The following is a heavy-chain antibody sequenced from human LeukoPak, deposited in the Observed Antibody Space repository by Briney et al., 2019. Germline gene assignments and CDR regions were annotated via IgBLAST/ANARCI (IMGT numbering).Heavy chain of an antibody. CDR2: IYPGDSDT. D-gene: IGHD2-2*02. J-gene: IGHJ6*02. CDR3: AREPDHCSSTNCYNQNYYYYGMDV. V-gene: IGHV5-51*01. Sequence: GESLKISCKGSGYSFTSYWIGWVRQMPGKGLEWMGIIYPGDSDTRYSPSFQGQVTISADKSISTAYLQWSSLKASDTAMYYCAREPDHCSSTNCYNQNYYYYGMDVWGQGTTVTVSS. CDR1: GYSFTSYW.